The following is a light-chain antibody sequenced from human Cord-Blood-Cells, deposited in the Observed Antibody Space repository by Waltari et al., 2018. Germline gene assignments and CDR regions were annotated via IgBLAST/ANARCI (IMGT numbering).Light chain of an antibody. CDR1: QGIRSW. J-gene: IGKJ3*01. Sequence: DIQMTQSPSSVSASVGDRVTITCRASQGIRSWLAWYQQKPGQAPQLLIYGASSLQSGVPSRFSGSGSGTDFTLTISSLQPEDFATYYCQQADSFPFTFGPGTKVDIK. CDR2: GAS. CDR3: QQADSFPFT. V-gene: IGKV1-12*01.